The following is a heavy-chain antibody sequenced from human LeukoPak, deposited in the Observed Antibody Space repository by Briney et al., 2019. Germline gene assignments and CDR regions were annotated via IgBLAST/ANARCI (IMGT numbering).Heavy chain of an antibody. D-gene: IGHD4-17*01. CDR1: GFTVSSIY. CDR3: ARDRPPSGYGDYRHPWYFDL. CDR2: IYSGGST. V-gene: IGHV3-53*01. J-gene: IGHJ2*01. Sequence: GGSLRLSCAASGFTVSSIYMSWVRQAPGKGLEWVSVIYSGGSTYYADSVKGRFTISRDNSKNTLFLQMNSLRAEDTAVYYCARDRPPSGYGDYRHPWYFDLWGRGTLVTVSS.